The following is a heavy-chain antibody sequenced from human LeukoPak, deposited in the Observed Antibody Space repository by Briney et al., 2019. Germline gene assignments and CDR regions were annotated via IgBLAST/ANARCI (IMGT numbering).Heavy chain of an antibody. CDR2: LSGSSSYT. CDR1: GFTFSSPA. Sequence: PGGSLRLSCAGSGFTFSSPAMSWVRQAPGKGLEWVSTLSGSSSYTYYADSVKGRFTISRDISKNTLYLQMNSLRVEDTAMYYCAKDYYFDSWGQGTVVTVSS. J-gene: IGHJ4*02. V-gene: IGHV3-23*01. CDR3: AKDYYFDS.